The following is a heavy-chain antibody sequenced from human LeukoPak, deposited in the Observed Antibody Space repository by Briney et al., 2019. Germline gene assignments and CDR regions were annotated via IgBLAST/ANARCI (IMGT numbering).Heavy chain of an antibody. D-gene: IGHD3-22*01. CDR3: ARGRHYYYDSSGYRI. J-gene: IGHJ3*02. V-gene: IGHV4-34*01. CDR2: INHSGST. Sequence: SETLSLTCAVYGGSFSGYYWSWIRQPPGKGLEWIGEINHSGSTNYNPSLKSRVTISVDTSKNQFSLKLSSVTAADTAVYYCARGRHYYYDSSGYRICGQGTMVTVSS. CDR1: GGSFSGYY.